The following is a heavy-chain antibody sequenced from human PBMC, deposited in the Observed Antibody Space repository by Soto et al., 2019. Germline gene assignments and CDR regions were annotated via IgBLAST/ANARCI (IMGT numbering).Heavy chain of an antibody. CDR2: INSDGSST. Sequence: GGSLRLSCAASGFTFSSYWMHWVRQAPGKGLVWVSRINSDGSSTSYADSVKGRFTISRDNAKNTLYLQMNSLRAEDTAVYYCARARNSVVVPAANNNWFDPWGQGTLVTVSS. J-gene: IGHJ5*02. D-gene: IGHD2-2*01. CDR1: GFTFSSYW. CDR3: ARARNSVVVPAANNNWFDP. V-gene: IGHV3-74*01.